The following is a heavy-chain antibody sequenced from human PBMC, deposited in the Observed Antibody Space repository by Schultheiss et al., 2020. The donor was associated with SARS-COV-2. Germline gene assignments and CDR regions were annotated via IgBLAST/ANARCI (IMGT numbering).Heavy chain of an antibody. J-gene: IGHJ4*02. V-gene: IGHV4-31*03. Sequence: SETLSLTCTVSGGSISSGGHYWSWIRQHPGKGLEWIGYIYYSGSTYYNPSLKSRVTISVDTSKNQFSLKLSSVTAADTAVYYCAAAPSIPGIWSGYYPFDYWGQGTLVTVSS. CDR1: GGSISSGGHY. CDR3: AAAPSIPGIWSGYYPFDY. D-gene: IGHD3-3*01. CDR2: IYYSGST.